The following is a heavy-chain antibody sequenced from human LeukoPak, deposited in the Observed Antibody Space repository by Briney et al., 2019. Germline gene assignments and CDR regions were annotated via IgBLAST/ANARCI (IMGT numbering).Heavy chain of an antibody. J-gene: IGHJ4*02. CDR3: AREILRYVDWDMGFDY. V-gene: IGHV3-66*01. CDR2: IYSGGST. CDR1: GFTVSSNY. Sequence: QAGGSLRLSCAASGFTVSSNYMSWVRQAPGKGLEWVSVIYSGGSTYYADSVKGRFTISRDNSKNTLYLQMNSLRAEDTAVYYCAREILRYVDWDMGFDYWGQGTLVTVSS. D-gene: IGHD3-9*01.